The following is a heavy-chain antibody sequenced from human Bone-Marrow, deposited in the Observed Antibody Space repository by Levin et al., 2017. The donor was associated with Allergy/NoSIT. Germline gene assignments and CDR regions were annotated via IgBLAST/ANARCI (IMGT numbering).Heavy chain of an antibody. J-gene: IGHJ2*01. CDR1: GGSIYTNDW. V-gene: IGHV4-4*02. D-gene: IGHD3-10*01. CDR3: ARDHESSGSWHFDL. Sequence: SETLSLTCAVSGGSIYTNDWWNWVRQSPGKGLEWIGEVHHGGNVNYNPSLKRRVLISLDKSKNQFSLILTSLTAADTAVYYCARDHESSGSWHFDLWGRGTLVIVSS. CDR2: VHHGGNV.